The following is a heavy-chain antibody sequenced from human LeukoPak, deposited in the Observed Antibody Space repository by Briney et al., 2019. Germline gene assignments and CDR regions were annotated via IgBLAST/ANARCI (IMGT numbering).Heavy chain of an antibody. V-gene: IGHV3-23*01. Sequence: GGSLRLSCAASGFTFSSYAMSWVRQAPGKGLEWVSAISGSGGSKYYADSVKGRFTISRDNSKNTLYLQMNSLRAEDTAVYYCAKNLGYCSGGSCYGESYYYYGMDVWGQGTTVTVSS. CDR2: ISGSGGSK. CDR3: AKNLGYCSGGSCYGESYYYYGMDV. J-gene: IGHJ6*02. CDR1: GFTFSSYA. D-gene: IGHD2-15*01.